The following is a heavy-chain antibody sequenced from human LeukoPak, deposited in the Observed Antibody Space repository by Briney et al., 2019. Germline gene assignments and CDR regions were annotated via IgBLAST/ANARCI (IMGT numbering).Heavy chain of an antibody. D-gene: IGHD5-12*01. J-gene: IGHJ4*02. CDR1: GFTFSSYG. CDR2: IRYDGSNK. CDR3: AKDRGDIVATIDY. Sequence: GGSLRLSCAASGFTFSSYGMHWVRQAPGKGLEWVAFIRYDGSNKYHADSVKGRFTISRDNSKNTLYLQMNSLRAEDTAVYYCAKDRGDIVATIDYWGQGTPVTVSS. V-gene: IGHV3-30*02.